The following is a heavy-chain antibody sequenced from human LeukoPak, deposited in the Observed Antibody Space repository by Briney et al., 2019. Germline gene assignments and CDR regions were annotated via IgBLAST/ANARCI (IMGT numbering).Heavy chain of an antibody. CDR3: ASSIAVAGTFDY. CDR1: GYTFSGYY. Sequence: ASVKVSCKASGYTFSGYYMHWVRQAPGQGLEWMGWINPNSGGTNYAQKFQGRVTMTRDTSISTAYMELSRLRSDDTAVYYCASSIAVAGTFDYWGQGTLVTVSS. V-gene: IGHV1-2*02. CDR2: INPNSGGT. J-gene: IGHJ4*02. D-gene: IGHD6-19*01.